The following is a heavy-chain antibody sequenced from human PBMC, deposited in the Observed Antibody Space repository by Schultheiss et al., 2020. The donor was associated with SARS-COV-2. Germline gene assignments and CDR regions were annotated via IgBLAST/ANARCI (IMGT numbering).Heavy chain of an antibody. J-gene: IGHJ4*02. D-gene: IGHD2-15*01. CDR2: IYYSGST. CDR1: GGSISSSNW. V-gene: IGHV4-31*11. CDR3: ARVGYCSGGSCYVVGD. Sequence: SETLSLTCAVSGGSISSSNWWSWVRQHPGKGLEWIGYIYYSGSTYYNPSLKSRVTISVDTSKNQFSLKLSSVTAADTAVYYCARVGYCSGGSCYVVGDWGQGTLVTVSS.